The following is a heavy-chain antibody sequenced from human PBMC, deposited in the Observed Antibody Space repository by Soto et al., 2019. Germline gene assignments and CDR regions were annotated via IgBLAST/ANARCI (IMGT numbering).Heavy chain of an antibody. Sequence: GGSLRLSCAASGFTFSSYAMSWVRQAPGKGLEWVSAISGSSGSTYYADSVKGRFTISRDNSKNTLYLQMNSLRAEDTAVYYCAKAEVYIVATIKNFDYWGQGTLVTVSS. CDR2: ISGSSGST. D-gene: IGHD5-12*01. CDR1: GFTFSSYA. CDR3: AKAEVYIVATIKNFDY. J-gene: IGHJ4*02. V-gene: IGHV3-23*01.